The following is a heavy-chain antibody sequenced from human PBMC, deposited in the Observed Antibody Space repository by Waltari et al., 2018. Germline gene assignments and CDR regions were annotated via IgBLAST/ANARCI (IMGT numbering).Heavy chain of an antibody. J-gene: IGHJ4*02. CDR3: ARQGSGSYPEFDY. CDR2: IYHSGCT. CDR1: GYSISSGYS. V-gene: IGHV4-38-2*01. D-gene: IGHD1-26*01. Sequence: QVQLQESGPGLVKPSETLSLTCAVSGYSISSGYSWGGLRQPTGKWLEWIGSIYHSGCTDSNPALKSHVTISVDTSNNQFSLKLSSVTAADTAVYYCARQGSGSYPEFDYWGQGTLVTVSS.